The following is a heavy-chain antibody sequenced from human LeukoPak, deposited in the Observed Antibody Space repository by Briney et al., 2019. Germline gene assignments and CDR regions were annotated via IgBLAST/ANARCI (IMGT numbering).Heavy chain of an antibody. J-gene: IGHJ4*02. Sequence: GGSLRLSCAASGFTVSSNYMSWVRRAPGKGLEWVSAISGGAGSTYYADSVKGRFTISRDNSKNTLYLQMNSLSAEDTALYYCARDLSSSSWGTFAYWGQGTLVTVSS. CDR2: ISGGAGST. CDR1: GFTVSSNY. D-gene: IGHD6-13*01. CDR3: ARDLSSSSWGTFAY. V-gene: IGHV3-23*01.